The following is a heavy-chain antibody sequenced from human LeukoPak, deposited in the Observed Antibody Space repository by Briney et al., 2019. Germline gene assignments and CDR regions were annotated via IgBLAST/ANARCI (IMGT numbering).Heavy chain of an antibody. CDR3: ANRNLRAVAPGY. Sequence: GASLRLSCAASGSTFSNFDMSWVRQAPGKGLEWVSAISGGGGRTYYADSVKGRFTISRDNSKNTLYLQINSLRAEDTAIYYCANRNLRAVAPGYWGQGTLVTVSS. CDR2: ISGGGGRT. V-gene: IGHV3-23*01. CDR1: GSTFSNFD. J-gene: IGHJ4*02. D-gene: IGHD6-19*01.